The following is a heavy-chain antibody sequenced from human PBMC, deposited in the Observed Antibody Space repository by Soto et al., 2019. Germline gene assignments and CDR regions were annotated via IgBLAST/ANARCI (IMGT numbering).Heavy chain of an antibody. D-gene: IGHD4-17*01. Sequence: SETLSLTCTVSGGSISSSSYYWGWIRQPPGKGLEWIGSIYYSGSTYYNPSLKSRVTISVDTSKNQFSLRLSSVTAADTAVYYCARRTNYGDFDYWGQGTQVTVS. CDR3: ARRTNYGDFDY. CDR2: IYYSGST. V-gene: IGHV4-39*01. J-gene: IGHJ4*02. CDR1: GGSISSSSYY.